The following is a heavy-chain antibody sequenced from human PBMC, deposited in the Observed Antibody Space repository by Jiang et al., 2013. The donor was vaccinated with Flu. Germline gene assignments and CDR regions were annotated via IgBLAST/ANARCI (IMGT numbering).Heavy chain of an antibody. D-gene: IGHD3-22*01. CDR2: ININTGNP. CDR3: AREVKDTMIVVVTTPMDY. CDR1: GYTFTSYA. J-gene: IGHJ4*02. V-gene: IGHV7-4-1*02. Sequence: QSGSELKKPGASVKVSCKASGYTFTSYAMNWVRQAPGQGLEWMGWININTGNPTYAQGFTGRFVFSLDTSVSTAYLQISSLKAEDTAVYYCAREVKDTMIVVVTTPMDYWGQGTLVTVSS.